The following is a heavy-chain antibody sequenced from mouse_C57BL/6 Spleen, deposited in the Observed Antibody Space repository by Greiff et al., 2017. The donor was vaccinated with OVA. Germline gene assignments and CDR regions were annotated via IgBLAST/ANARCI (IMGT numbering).Heavy chain of an antibody. CDR2: IYPGDGDT. CDR1: GYAFSSSW. V-gene: IGHV1-82*01. D-gene: IGHD2-1*01. CDR3: ARGGNYRYFDV. J-gene: IGHJ1*03. Sequence: QVQLKQSGPELVKPGASVKISCKASGYAFSSSWMNWVKQRPGKGLEWIGRIYPGDGDTNYNGKFKGKATLTADKSSSTAYMQLSSLTSEDSAVYFCARGGNYRYFDVWGTGTTVTVSS.